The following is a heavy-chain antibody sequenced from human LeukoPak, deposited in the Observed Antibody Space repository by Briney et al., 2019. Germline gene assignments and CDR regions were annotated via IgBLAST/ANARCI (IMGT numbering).Heavy chain of an antibody. Sequence: PGGSLRLSCAASGFTFTNAWMSWVRQAPGKGLEWVSFIRSDGSDGSKKYYLESVKGRFTISRDNSKNTLFVQMDSLRAEDTGVYYCARGGGTSFDSSWGYNYMDVWGKGTTVTVSS. D-gene: IGHD6-6*01. CDR3: ARGGGTSFDSSWGYNYMDV. V-gene: IGHV3-30*02. CDR1: GFTFTNAW. J-gene: IGHJ6*03. CDR2: IRSDGSDGSKK.